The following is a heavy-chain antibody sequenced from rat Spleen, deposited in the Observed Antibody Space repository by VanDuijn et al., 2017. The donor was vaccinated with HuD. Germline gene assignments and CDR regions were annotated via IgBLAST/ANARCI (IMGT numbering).Heavy chain of an antibody. CDR1: GFSLTNFG. CDR3: ASSYMPFDY. D-gene: IGHD1-2*01. Sequence: QVQLKESGPDLVQPAQTLSLTCTVSGFSLTNFGVSWVRQPPGKGLEWIAGISSGGNTYHNSVLRSRLSISRDTSKSQVFLKMNSLQTEDTATYYCASSYMPFDYWGQGVMVTVSS. V-gene: IGHV2S8*01. CDR2: ISSGGNT. J-gene: IGHJ2*01.